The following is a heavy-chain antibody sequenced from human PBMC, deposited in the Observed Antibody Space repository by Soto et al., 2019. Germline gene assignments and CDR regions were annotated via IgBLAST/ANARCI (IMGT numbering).Heavy chain of an antibody. D-gene: IGHD3-22*01. Sequence: PGGSLRLSCAASGFTFSSYSMNWVRQAPGKGLEWASYISSSSNTIYYADSVKGRFTISRDNAKNSLFLQMNSLRDEDTAVYYCARSDSSGYSNWGQGTLVTVSS. V-gene: IGHV3-48*02. CDR2: ISSSSNTI. CDR1: GFTFSSYS. J-gene: IGHJ4*02. CDR3: ARSDSSGYSN.